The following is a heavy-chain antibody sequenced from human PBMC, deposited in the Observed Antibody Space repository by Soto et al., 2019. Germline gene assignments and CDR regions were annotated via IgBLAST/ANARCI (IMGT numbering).Heavy chain of an antibody. CDR2: ISYDGSNK. CDR3: ARQTPLDYDFWSVYGMDV. V-gene: IGHV3-30*03. CDR1: GFTFSSYG. Sequence: ESGGGVVQPGRSLRLSCAASGFTFSSYGMHWVRQAPGKGLEWVAVISYDGSNKYYADSVKGRFTISRDNSKNTLYLQMNSLRAEDTAVYYCARQTPLDYDFWSVYGMDVWGQGTTVTVSS. D-gene: IGHD3-3*01. J-gene: IGHJ6*02.